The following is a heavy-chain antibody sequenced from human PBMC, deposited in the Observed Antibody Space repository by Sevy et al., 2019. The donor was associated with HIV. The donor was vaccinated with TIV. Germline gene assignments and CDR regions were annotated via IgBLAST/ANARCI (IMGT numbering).Heavy chain of an antibody. V-gene: IGHV1-69*13. CDR2: IIAVFGTT. CDR1: GGIFRSNA. J-gene: IGHJ4*01. D-gene: IGHD3-10*01. CDR3: ARDTHYYVSGSFDS. Sequence: ASVKVSCKASGGIFRSNAISWVRQAPGQGLEWVGGIIAVFGTTYYAQKFQGRVTLIADESTGTVHMERRSLRSEDTAIYYCARDTHYYVSGSFDSWGQGTQVTVSS.